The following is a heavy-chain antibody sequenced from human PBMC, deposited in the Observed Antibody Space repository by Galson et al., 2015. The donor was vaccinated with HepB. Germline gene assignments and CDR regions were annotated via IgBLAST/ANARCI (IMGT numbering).Heavy chain of an antibody. D-gene: IGHD6-19*01. Sequence: SLRLSCAASGSTFSYYAMTWVRQAPGKGLEWISAITPSGDNTYSADSMKGRFTISRDNSRNTLFLQMNSLRADDTAIYFCAKVFPEKTDGWYRQALYYFDSWGQGTRVTVSS. CDR3: AKVFPEKTDGWYRQALYYFDS. V-gene: IGHV3-23*01. CDR1: GSTFSYYA. J-gene: IGHJ4*02. CDR2: ITPSGDNT.